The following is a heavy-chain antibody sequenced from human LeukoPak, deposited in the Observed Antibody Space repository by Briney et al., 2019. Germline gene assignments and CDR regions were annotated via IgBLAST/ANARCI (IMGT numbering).Heavy chain of an antibody. CDR3: ASLSSGWD. CDR1: GFTFSSCA. Sequence: GGSLRLSCAASGFTFSSCAMSWVRQAPGKGLEWVLAISGSGGSTYYADSVKGRFTISRDNSKNTLYLQMNSLRAEDTAVYYCASLSSGWDWGQGTLVTVSS. D-gene: IGHD6-19*01. CDR2: ISGSGGST. J-gene: IGHJ4*02. V-gene: IGHV3-23*01.